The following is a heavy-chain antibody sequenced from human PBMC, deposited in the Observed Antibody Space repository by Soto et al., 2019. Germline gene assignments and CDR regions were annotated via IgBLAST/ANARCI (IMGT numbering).Heavy chain of an antibody. Sequence: SETLSLTCTVSGGSISSYYWSWIRQPPGKGLEWIGYIYYSGSTNYNPSLKSRVTISVDTSKNQFSLKLSSVTAADTAVYYCARHELYCSSTSCFYNWFDPLGQGTLVTVSS. V-gene: IGHV4-59*08. CDR2: IYYSGST. J-gene: IGHJ5*02. D-gene: IGHD2-2*01. CDR1: GGSISSYY. CDR3: ARHELYCSSTSCFYNWFDP.